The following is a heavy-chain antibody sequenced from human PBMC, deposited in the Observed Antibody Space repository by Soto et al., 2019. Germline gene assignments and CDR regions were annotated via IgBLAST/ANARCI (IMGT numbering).Heavy chain of an antibody. Sequence: GGSLRLSCAASGFTFSSNGMHWVRQAPGKGLEWMAVISYDGSNKYYADSVKGRFTISRDNSKDTLYLQMNSLRAEDTAVYYCAKADYDILTGQDYYGLDVWGQGTTVTVSS. V-gene: IGHV3-30*18. D-gene: IGHD3-9*01. CDR2: ISYDGSNK. CDR1: GFTFSSNG. CDR3: AKADYDILTGQDYYGLDV. J-gene: IGHJ6*02.